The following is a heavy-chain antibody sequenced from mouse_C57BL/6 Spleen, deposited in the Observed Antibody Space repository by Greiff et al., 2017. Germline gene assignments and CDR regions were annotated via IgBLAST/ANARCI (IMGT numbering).Heavy chain of an antibody. Sequence: VQLQQSGAELVRPGSSVKLSCKASGYTFTSYWMHWVKQRPIQGLEWIGNIDPSDSETHYNQKFKDKATLTVDKSSSTAYMQLSSLTSEDSAVYYCARSMSYYGSSPFAYWGQGTLVTVSA. CDR3: ARSMSYYGSSPFAY. D-gene: IGHD1-1*01. CDR1: GYTFTSYW. CDR2: IDPSDSET. J-gene: IGHJ3*01. V-gene: IGHV1-52*01.